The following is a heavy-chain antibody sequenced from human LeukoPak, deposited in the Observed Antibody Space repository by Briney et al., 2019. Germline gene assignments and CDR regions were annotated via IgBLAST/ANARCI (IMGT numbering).Heavy chain of an antibody. D-gene: IGHD5-18*01. CDR3: AKDRGSGYSYGGRTFDY. J-gene: IGHJ4*02. CDR1: GFTFSSYG. Sequence: GGSLRLSCAASGFTFSSYGMHWVRQAPGKGLEWVAFIRYDGSNKYYADSVKGRFTISRDNSKNTPYLQMNSLRAEDTAVYYCAKDRGSGYSYGGRTFDYWGQGTLVTVSS. V-gene: IGHV3-30*02. CDR2: IRYDGSNK.